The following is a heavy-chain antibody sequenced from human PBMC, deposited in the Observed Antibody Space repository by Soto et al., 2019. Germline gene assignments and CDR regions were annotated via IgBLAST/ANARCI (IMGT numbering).Heavy chain of an antibody. CDR3: ARYIPGVRYDRLDV. Sequence: EVQLLESGGGLVQPGGSLRLSCAASGFTFSSYAMKWVRQAPGKGLEWVSLIGESGTPTYYADSVKGRFTISRDNSGHTLSLEMYRLRAEDTAVYYRARYIPGVRYDRLDVWGQGTTVTASS. CDR1: GFTFSSYA. V-gene: IGHV3-23*01. D-gene: IGHD2-2*01. CDR2: IGESGTPT. J-gene: IGHJ6*02.